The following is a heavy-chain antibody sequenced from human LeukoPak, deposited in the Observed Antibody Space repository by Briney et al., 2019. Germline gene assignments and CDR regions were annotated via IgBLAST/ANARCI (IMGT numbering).Heavy chain of an antibody. Sequence: GGSLRLSCAASGFSVSTNYMIWVRQAPGKGLEWVSIIYSGGSTYYADSVKGRFTISRDNAKNSLYLQMNSLRAEDTAVYYCAKDVRAHFYYFDYWGQGTLVTVSS. V-gene: IGHV3-53*05. CDR1: GFSVSTNY. CDR2: IYSGGST. CDR3: AKDVRAHFYYFDY. J-gene: IGHJ4*02.